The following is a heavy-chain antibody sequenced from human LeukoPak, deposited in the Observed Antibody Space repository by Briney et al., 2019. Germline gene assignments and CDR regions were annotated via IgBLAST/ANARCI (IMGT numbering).Heavy chain of an antibody. Sequence: SETLSLTCAVYGGSFSGYYWSWIRQPPGKGLEWIGEIDHSGSTNYNSSLKSRGTISVDTSKNQFSLKLSSVTAADTAVYYCARQTITTSGVVITAGPGYMDVWGKGTTVTVSS. J-gene: IGHJ6*03. CDR1: GGSFSGYY. CDR3: ARQTITTSGVVITAGPGYMDV. D-gene: IGHD3-3*01. V-gene: IGHV4-34*01. CDR2: IDHSGST.